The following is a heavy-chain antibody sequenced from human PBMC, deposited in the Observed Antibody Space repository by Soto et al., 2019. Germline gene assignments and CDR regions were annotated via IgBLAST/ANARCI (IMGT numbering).Heavy chain of an antibody. CDR2: INHSGST. J-gene: IGHJ5*02. Sequence: QVQLQQWGAGLLKPSETLSLTCAVYGGSFSGYYWSWIRQPPGKGLEWIGEINHSGSTNDNPSLKWRVTLSVDTSTNQFSLKLSSVTAADTAVYYCAWAPYYYDSSGPAPHGWFDPWGQGTLVTVSS. V-gene: IGHV4-34*01. CDR1: GGSFSGYY. D-gene: IGHD3-22*01. CDR3: AWAPYYYDSSGPAPHGWFDP.